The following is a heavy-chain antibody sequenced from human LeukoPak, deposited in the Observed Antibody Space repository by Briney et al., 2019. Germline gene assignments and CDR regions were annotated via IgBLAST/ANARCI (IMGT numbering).Heavy chain of an antibody. J-gene: IGHJ4*02. CDR1: GGSLSGYY. D-gene: IGHD2-15*01. CDR2: INYSGNT. CDR3: ARRGTAYCRGGNCYSDKYFDY. Sequence: PSETLSLTCVVYGGSLSGYYWTWIRQTPGKGLEWIGEINYSGNTNYNRSLKSRVTISADTSKNQFSLRLSSVTAADTAVYYCARRGTAYCRGGNCYSDKYFDYWGQGTQVTVSS. V-gene: IGHV4-34*01.